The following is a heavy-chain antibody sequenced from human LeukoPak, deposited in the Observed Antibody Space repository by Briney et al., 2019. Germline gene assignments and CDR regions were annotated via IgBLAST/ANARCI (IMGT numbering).Heavy chain of an antibody. CDR1: GGSSSGYY. D-gene: IGHD3-22*01. CDR2: INHSGST. Sequence: SETLSLTCAVYGGSSSGYYWSWIRQPPGKGLEWIGEINHSGSTNYNPSLKSRVTISVDTSKNRFSLKLSSVTAADTAVYYCALRSSGYYLTLDYWGQGTLVTVSS. CDR3: ALRSSGYYLTLDY. J-gene: IGHJ4*02. V-gene: IGHV4-34*01.